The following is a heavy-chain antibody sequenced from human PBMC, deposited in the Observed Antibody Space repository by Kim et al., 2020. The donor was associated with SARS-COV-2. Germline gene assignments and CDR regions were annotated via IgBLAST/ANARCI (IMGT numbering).Heavy chain of an antibody. D-gene: IGHD6-19*01. V-gene: IGHV3-23*01. CDR2: T. Sequence: TYWADSAKGRSTLSRDNSKNTLYLQMTSLRAEDTAVYYCAKGASRGCLDYWGQGTLVTVSS. CDR3: AKGASRGCLDY. J-gene: IGHJ4*02.